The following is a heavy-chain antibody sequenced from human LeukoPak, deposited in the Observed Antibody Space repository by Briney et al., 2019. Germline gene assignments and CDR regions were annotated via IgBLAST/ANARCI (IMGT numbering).Heavy chain of an antibody. CDR3: ARGSGQIWFGEFIDS. J-gene: IGHJ4*02. D-gene: IGHD3-10*01. Sequence: ASVKVSCKASGYTFTSYYMHWVRQAPGQGLEWMGIINPSGGSTSYAQKFQGRLTISRDNTKNSVYLQMKSLRVEDTAVYYCARGSGQIWFGEFIDSWGQGSLVTVSS. CDR2: INPSGGST. CDR1: GYTFTSYY. V-gene: IGHV1-46*01.